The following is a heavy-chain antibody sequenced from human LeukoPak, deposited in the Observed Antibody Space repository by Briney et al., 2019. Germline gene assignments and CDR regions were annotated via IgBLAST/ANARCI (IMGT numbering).Heavy chain of an antibody. V-gene: IGHV4-4*02. CDR2: IYYSGST. CDR3: ARLRRYFDWFNWFDP. Sequence: SGTLSLTCAVSGDSIGSNSWWTWVRQPPGKGLEWIGAIYYSGSTNYNPSLMSRVTISVDKSKNHFSLKVNSVTAADTAVYYCARLRRYFDWFNWFDPWGQGTLVTVSS. D-gene: IGHD3-9*01. CDR1: GDSIGSNSW. J-gene: IGHJ5*02.